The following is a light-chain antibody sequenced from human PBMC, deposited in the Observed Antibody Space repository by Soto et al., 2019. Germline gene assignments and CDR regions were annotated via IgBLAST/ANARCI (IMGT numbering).Light chain of an antibody. CDR1: ESVSSSH. J-gene: IGKJ1*01. V-gene: IGKV3-20*01. Sequence: EIGLTQSPGTLSLSPGERATLSCRASESVSSSHLAWYQQKPGQAPRLLIFGASSRATGTPDRFSGSGSGTHFTLTISRLEPEDFAVYYCQQYGSSPPWTFGQGTEVEIK. CDR2: GAS. CDR3: QQYGSSPPWT.